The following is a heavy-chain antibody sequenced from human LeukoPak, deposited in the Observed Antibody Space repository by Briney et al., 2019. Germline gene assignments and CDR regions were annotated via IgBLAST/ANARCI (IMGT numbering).Heavy chain of an antibody. CDR1: GFTFSIYA. CDR2: LTFSGGST. D-gene: IGHD2-2*02. Sequence: GGSLRLSCAASGFTFSIYAMSWVRQAPGKGLEWVSTLTFSGGSTYYADSVKGRFTISRDNSKNTLYLQMNSLRAEGTAVYYCAKGRSEYAYTSDALDVWGQGTMITVSS. J-gene: IGHJ3*01. CDR3: AKGRSEYAYTSDALDV. V-gene: IGHV3-23*01.